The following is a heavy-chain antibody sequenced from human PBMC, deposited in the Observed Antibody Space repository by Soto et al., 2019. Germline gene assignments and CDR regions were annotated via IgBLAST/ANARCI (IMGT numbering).Heavy chain of an antibody. CDR1: GFTFSSYA. CDR3: AKDWERCSSTSCYAGGY. J-gene: IGHJ4*02. D-gene: IGHD2-2*01. Sequence: ESGGGLVQPGGSLRLSCAASGFTFSSYAMSWVRQAPGRGLEWVSAISGSGGSTYYADSVKGRFTISRDNSKNTLYLQMNSLRAEDTAVYYGAKDWERCSSTSCYAGGYWGQGTLVTVSS. V-gene: IGHV3-23*01. CDR2: ISGSGGST.